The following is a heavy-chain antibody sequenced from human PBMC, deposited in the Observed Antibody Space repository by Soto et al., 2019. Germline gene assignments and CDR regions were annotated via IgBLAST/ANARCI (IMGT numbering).Heavy chain of an antibody. CDR2: ISGSGGST. Sequence: GGSLRLSCAASGFTFSSYAMSWVRQAPGKGLEWVSAISGSGGSTYYADSVKGRFTISRDNSKNTLYLQMNSLRAEDTXVYYCAKILYYYYGMDVWGQGTTVTVSS. V-gene: IGHV3-23*01. CDR3: AKILYYYYGMDV. J-gene: IGHJ6*02. CDR1: GFTFSSYA.